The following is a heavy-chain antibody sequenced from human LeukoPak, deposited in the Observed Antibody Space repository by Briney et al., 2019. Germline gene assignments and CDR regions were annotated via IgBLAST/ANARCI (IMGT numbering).Heavy chain of an antibody. CDR3: ARRKAADY. V-gene: IGHV4-34*01. Sequence: SETLSLTCAVYGGSFSGYYWSWIRQPPGKGLEWIGEINHSGSTNYNPSLKSRVTISVDTSKNQFSLKLSSVTAADTAVYYCARRKAADYWGQGTLVTVSS. CDR2: INHSGST. J-gene: IGHJ4*02. CDR1: GGSFSGYY. D-gene: IGHD1-14*01.